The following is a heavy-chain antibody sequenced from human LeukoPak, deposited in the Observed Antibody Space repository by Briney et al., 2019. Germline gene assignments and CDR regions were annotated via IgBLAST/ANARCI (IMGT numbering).Heavy chain of an antibody. J-gene: IGHJ4*02. D-gene: IGHD3-22*01. Sequence: GGSLRLSCAASGFTFSNAWMNWVRQAPGKGLEWVGRIKSKTDGGTTDYAAPVKGRFTISRDDSKNTLYLQMNSLKTEDTAVYYCTTDPNPYYYDSSGYPGGAFDYWGQGTLVTVSS. CDR3: TTDPNPYYYDSSGYPGGAFDY. CDR1: GFTFSNAW. CDR2: IKSKTDGGTT. V-gene: IGHV3-15*07.